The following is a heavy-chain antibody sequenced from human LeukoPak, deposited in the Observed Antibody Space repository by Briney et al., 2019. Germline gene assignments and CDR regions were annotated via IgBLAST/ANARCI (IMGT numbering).Heavy chain of an antibody. CDR1: GFTVGNNY. CDR2: IYSGGST. CDR3: ATNMGF. D-gene: IGHD2/OR15-2a*01. Sequence: GGSLRLSCAASGFTVGNNYMKWIRQAPGKGLEWVSLIYSGGSTYYADSVKGRFTISRDSSKNTLYLQMNSLRVEDTAVYYCATNMGFWGQGTLVTVST. V-gene: IGHV3-53*01. J-gene: IGHJ4*02.